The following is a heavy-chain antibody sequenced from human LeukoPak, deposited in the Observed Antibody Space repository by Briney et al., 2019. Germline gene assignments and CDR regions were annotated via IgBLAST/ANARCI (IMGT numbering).Heavy chain of an antibody. CDR1: GYTFTSYA. J-gene: IGHJ4*02. Sequence: ASVKVSCKASGYTFTSYAMHWVRQAPGQRLEWMGWINAGNGNTKYSQKFQGRVTITRDTSASTAYMELSSLRSEDTAVYYCARVPIWFGELSYFDYWGQGTLVTVSS. CDR3: ARVPIWFGELSYFDY. D-gene: IGHD3-10*01. V-gene: IGHV1-3*01. CDR2: INAGNGNT.